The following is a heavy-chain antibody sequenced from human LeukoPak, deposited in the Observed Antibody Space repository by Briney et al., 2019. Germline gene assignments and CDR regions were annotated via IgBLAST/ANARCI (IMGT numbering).Heavy chain of an antibody. CDR2: IYSGGST. Sequence: GGSLRLSCAASGFTFSSYAMSWVRQAPGKGLEWVSVIYSGGSTYYADSVKGRFTISRDNSKNTLYLQMNSLRAEDTAVYYCARDPLTPYWGQGTLVTVSS. V-gene: IGHV3-53*01. CDR1: GFTFSSYA. J-gene: IGHJ4*02. D-gene: IGHD1-14*01. CDR3: ARDPLTPY.